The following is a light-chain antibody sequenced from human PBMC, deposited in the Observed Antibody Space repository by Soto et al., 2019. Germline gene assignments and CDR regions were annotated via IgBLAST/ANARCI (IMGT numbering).Light chain of an antibody. V-gene: IGKV3-20*01. CDR1: QSVSSNY. CDR3: QQFGRSPTSWT. Sequence: ETVLTQSPGTLSLSPGERATLSCRASQSVSSNYLAWYQQKPGQAPRLLIYGASTRATGIPDRFSGSGSGTDCTLTLSRLETEDFAVYYCQQFGRSPTSWTFGQGTKVDIK. CDR2: GAS. J-gene: IGKJ1*01.